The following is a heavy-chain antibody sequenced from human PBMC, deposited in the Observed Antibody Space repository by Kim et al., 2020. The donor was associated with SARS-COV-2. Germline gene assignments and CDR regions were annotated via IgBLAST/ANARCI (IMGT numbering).Heavy chain of an antibody. J-gene: IGHJ4*02. V-gene: IGHV3-9*01. D-gene: IGHD3-9*01. CDR2: ISWNSGSI. CDR1: GFTFDDYA. CDR3: AKAAVRYFDWLSDFDY. Sequence: GGSLRLSCAASGFTFDDYAMHWVRQAPGKGLEWVSGISWNSGSIGYADSVKGRFTISRDNAKNSLYLQMNSLRAEDTALYYCAKAAVRYFDWLSDFDYWGQGTLVTVSS.